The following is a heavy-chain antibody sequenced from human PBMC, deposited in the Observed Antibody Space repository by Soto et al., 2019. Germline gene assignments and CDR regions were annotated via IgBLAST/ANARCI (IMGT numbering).Heavy chain of an antibody. CDR3: ARGGRLVIKGCYDY. J-gene: IGHJ4*02. Sequence: SETLSLTCTVSGGSINDYYWNWIRKPPGKGLEWLGYIYYSGSTNYSPALKSRVTISVDTSKNQFSLKVTSVTAADTAVYYCARGGRLVIKGCYDYWGQGTLVTVSS. CDR2: IYYSGST. V-gene: IGHV4-59*01. CDR1: GGSINDYY. D-gene: IGHD3-9*01.